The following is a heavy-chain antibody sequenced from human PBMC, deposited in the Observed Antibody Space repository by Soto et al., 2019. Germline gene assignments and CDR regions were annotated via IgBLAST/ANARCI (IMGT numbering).Heavy chain of an antibody. J-gene: IGHJ6*02. V-gene: IGHV4-39*07. CDR1: GGSISSSSYF. Sequence: SETLSLTCSVSGGSISSSSYFWGWIRQPPGKGLEWIGSMYYSGSTYYNPSLKSRVTISVDTSKNQFSLKMNSVTAADTAVYYCARDRWGYCGVDCYPLDGWGQGTTVTVSS. D-gene: IGHD2-21*02. CDR3: ARDRWGYCGVDCYPLDG. CDR2: MYYSGST.